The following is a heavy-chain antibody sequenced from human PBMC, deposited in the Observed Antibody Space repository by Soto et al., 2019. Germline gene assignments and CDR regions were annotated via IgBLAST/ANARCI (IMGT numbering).Heavy chain of an antibody. CDR1: GGSFVGYY. J-gene: IGHJ4*02. Sequence: PSETLSLTCAVYGGSFVGYYCSCVRQPPMKGREWIGEINHSGSTNYNPSLKRRVTISVDTSKNQFSLKLSSVTGADTAVYYCASGFGEPRLKEVNYFDYWGQGTLVTVSS. D-gene: IGHD3-3*01. CDR2: INHSGST. CDR3: ASGFGEPRLKEVNYFDY. V-gene: IGHV4-34*01.